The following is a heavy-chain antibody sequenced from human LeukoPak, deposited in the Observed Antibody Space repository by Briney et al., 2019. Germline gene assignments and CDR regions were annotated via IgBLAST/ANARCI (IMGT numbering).Heavy chain of an antibody. V-gene: IGHV1-69*13. J-gene: IGHJ5*02. CDR1: GGTFSSYA. D-gene: IGHD4-17*01. CDR3: ARGIDYGDYDNWFDP. Sequence: ASVKVSCKASGGTFSSYAISWARQAPGQGLEWMGGIIPIFGTANYAQKFQGRVTITADESTSTAYMELSSLRSEDTAVYYCARGIDYGDYDNWFDPWGQGTLVTVSS. CDR2: IIPIFGTA.